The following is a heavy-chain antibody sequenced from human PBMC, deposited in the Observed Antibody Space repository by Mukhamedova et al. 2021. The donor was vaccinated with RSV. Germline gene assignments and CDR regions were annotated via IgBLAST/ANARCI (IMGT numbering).Heavy chain of an antibody. J-gene: IGHJ4*02. V-gene: IGHV3-23*01. D-gene: IGHD6-19*01. Sequence: VEWVSAISGSGGSTYYADSVKGRFTISRDNSKNTLYLQMNSLRAEDTAVYYCAKEGLGYSSDWYVLCPFDYWGQGTLVTVSS. CDR2: ISGSGGST. CDR3: AKEGLGYSSDWYVLCPFDY.